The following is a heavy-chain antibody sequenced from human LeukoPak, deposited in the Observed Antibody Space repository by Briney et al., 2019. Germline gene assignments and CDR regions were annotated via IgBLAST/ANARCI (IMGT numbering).Heavy chain of an antibody. V-gene: IGHV4-59*08. CDR2: IYHSGHT. J-gene: IGHJ5*02. CDR1: GASVSSDY. CDR3: ARHPFQYPFDH. Sequence: SETQSLTCTVSGASVSSDYWSWIRQSPGKGLEWIGYIYHSGHTMSNPSLKSRVSLSLDTSNNQFSLKLSSVTAADTAVYYCARHPFQYPFDHWGQGTVVSVSS. D-gene: IGHD2/OR15-2a*01.